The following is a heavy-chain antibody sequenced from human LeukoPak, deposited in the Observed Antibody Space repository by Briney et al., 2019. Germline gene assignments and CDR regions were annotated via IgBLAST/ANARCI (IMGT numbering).Heavy chain of an antibody. Sequence: GGSLRLSCAASGFTFSSYSMNWVRQAPGKGLEWVSYISSSGSTTYYADSVKGRFTISRDNAKNSLFLQMNSLRAEDTAVYFCARMFEFWGQGTLVTVSS. J-gene: IGHJ4*02. CDR2: ISSSGSTT. CDR1: GFTFSSYS. V-gene: IGHV3-48*04. CDR3: ARMFEF.